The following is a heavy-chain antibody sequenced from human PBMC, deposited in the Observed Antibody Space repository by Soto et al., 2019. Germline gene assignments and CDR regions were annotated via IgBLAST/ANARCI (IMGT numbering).Heavy chain of an antibody. CDR3: ARGGIVAVPAALSSYDDYTHDPLDS. J-gene: IGHJ4*02. Sequence: QVPLAQSGAEVRKPGSSVKVSCRASGGSFSDFAFSWLRQAPGHGLEWVAGTIPMFAATKYAQRFQGRITINADASKRTVYVAPSRHTSGAPAVYSCARGGIVAVPAALSSYDDYTHDPLDSWAQGPLVSVSS. D-gene: IGHD4-4*01. CDR1: GGSFSDFA. V-gene: IGHV1-69*01. CDR2: TIPMFAAT.